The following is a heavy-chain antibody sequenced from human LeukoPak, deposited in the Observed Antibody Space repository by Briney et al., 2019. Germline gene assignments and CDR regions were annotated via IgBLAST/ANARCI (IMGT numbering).Heavy chain of an antibody. CDR1: GFTFSSYA. CDR3: ASIAAADSYYYYGMDV. J-gene: IGHJ6*02. V-gene: IGHV3-30-3*01. D-gene: IGHD6-13*01. CDR2: ISYDGSNK. Sequence: QAGGSLRLSCAASGFTFSSYAMPWVRQAPGKGLEWVAVISYDGSNKYYADSVKGRFTISRDNAKNSLYLQMNSLRAEDTAVYYCASIAAADSYYYYGMDVWGQGTTVTVSS.